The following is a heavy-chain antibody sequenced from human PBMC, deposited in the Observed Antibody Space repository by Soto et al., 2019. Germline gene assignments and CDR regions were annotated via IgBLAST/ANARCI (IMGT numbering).Heavy chain of an antibody. CDR3: AKGVQQLVRSAFDI. D-gene: IGHD6-13*01. Sequence: GGSLRLSCAASGFTFDDYAMHWVRQAPGKGLEWVSGISWNSGSIGYADSVKGRFTISRDNAKNSLYLQMNSLRAEDTALYYCAKGVQQLVRSAFDIWGQGTMVTVSS. V-gene: IGHV3-9*01. J-gene: IGHJ3*02. CDR2: ISWNSGSI. CDR1: GFTFDDYA.